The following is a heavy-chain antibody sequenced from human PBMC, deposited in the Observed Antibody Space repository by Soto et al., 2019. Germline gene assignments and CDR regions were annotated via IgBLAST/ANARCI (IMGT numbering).Heavy chain of an antibody. J-gene: IGHJ6*02. Sequence: ASVKVSCKASGYTFTGYYMHWVRQAPGQGLEWMGWINPNSGGTNYAQKFRGWVTMTRDTSISTACMELSRLRSDDTAVYYCTRRLNSVAAAGSPNYYFYYGMGVGGQGTTVTVSS. CDR2: INPNSGGT. CDR1: GYTFTGYY. D-gene: IGHD6-13*01. V-gene: IGHV1-2*04. CDR3: TRRLNSVAAAGSPNYYFYYGMGV.